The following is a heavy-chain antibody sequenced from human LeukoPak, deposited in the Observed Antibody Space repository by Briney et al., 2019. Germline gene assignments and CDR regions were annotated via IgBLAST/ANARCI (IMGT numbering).Heavy chain of an antibody. D-gene: IGHD2-2*01. J-gene: IGHJ5*01. CDR1: GFTFTTYG. CDR2: VIPSGAST. V-gene: IGHV3-23*01. CDR3: AKDRHAPGRYCSSTSCFPFDS. Sequence: AGGSLRLSCAASGFTFTTYGMNWVRQAPGKGLEWVSGVIPSGASTYYADSVKGRFTISRDNSKNTLYLLMNSLRAEDTAVYYCAKDRHAPGRYCSSTSCFPFDSWGQGTLVTVSS.